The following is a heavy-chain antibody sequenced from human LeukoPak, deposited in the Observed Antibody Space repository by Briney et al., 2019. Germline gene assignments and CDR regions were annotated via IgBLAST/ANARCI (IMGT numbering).Heavy chain of an antibody. CDR1: GVSFSGYY. Sequence: SETLSLTCAVYGVSFSGYYWSWLRQPPGKGLEWVGEINHSGSTNYNPSLKSRVTISVDTSKNQFSLKLSPVTAADTAVYYCARDCGYSYGLYYYYGMDVWGQGTTVTVSS. CDR3: ARDCGYSYGLYYYYGMDV. J-gene: IGHJ6*02. CDR2: INHSGST. V-gene: IGHV4-34*01. D-gene: IGHD5-18*01.